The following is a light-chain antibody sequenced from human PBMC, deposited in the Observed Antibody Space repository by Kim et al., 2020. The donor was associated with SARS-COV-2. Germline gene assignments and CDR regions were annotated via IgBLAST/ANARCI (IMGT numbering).Light chain of an antibody. CDR2: AAC. J-gene: IGKJ2*01. V-gene: IGKV3-11*01. Sequence: SLSPGERATLACKASQRVGNYLAGYQQKPGQAPRLRSYAACNRATGNPARFSGSGCVTDFPLTISSLEPEDFVLYYCHQRRDWRNTLGQGTKLEIK. CDR1: QRVGNY. CDR3: HQRRDWRNT.